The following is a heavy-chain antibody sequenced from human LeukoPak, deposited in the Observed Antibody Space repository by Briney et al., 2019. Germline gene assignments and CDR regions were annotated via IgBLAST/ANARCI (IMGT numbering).Heavy chain of an antibody. Sequence: GGSLRLSCAASGFTFSSYSMNWVRQAPGKGLEWVSSISSSSSYIYYADSVKGRFTISRDNAKNSLYLQMNSLRAEDTAVYYCAGEGSSGYYYQGSLDYWGQGTLVTVSS. J-gene: IGHJ4*02. D-gene: IGHD3-22*01. CDR2: ISSSSSYI. CDR3: AGEGSSGYYYQGSLDY. V-gene: IGHV3-21*01. CDR1: GFTFSSYS.